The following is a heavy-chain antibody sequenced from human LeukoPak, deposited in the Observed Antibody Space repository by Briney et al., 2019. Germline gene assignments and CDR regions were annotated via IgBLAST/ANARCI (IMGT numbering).Heavy chain of an antibody. CDR3: ARDRIGQRGWNRVDI. Sequence: GGSLRLSCAASGFTFSSYTMNWVRQAPGKGLEWVSSISSSSSYIYYADSVKGRFTISRDNAKNSLYLQMNSLRAEDTAVYYCARDRIGQRGWNRVDIWGQGTMVTVSS. CDR2: ISSSSSYI. D-gene: IGHD1-1*01. V-gene: IGHV3-21*01. J-gene: IGHJ3*02. CDR1: GFTFSSYT.